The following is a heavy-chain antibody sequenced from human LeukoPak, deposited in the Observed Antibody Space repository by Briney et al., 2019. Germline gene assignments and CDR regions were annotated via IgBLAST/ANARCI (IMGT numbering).Heavy chain of an antibody. CDR2: IYTSGST. CDR1: GGSISSYY. Sequence: PSETLSLTCTVSGGSISSYYWSWIRQPAGKGLEWIGRIYTSGSTNYNPSLKSRVTMSVDTSKNQFSLKLSSVTAADTAVYYCARDNRQQLVRRGYNWFDPWGKGTTVTVSS. D-gene: IGHD6-13*01. V-gene: IGHV4-4*07. J-gene: IGHJ5*01. CDR3: ARDNRQQLVRRGYNWFDP.